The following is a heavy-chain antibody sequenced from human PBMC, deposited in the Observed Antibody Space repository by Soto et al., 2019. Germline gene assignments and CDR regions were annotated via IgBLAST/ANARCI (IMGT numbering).Heavy chain of an antibody. CDR2: ISWDGGST. CDR1: GCTFDDYT. D-gene: IGHD1-26*01. Sequence: PGGSLRLSCGASGCTFDDYTMHWVRQAPGKGLEWVSLISWDGGSTYYADSVKGRFTISRDNSKNSLYLQMNSLRTEDTALYYCAKDISGSYVYYGMDVWGQGTTVTVSS. V-gene: IGHV3-43*01. J-gene: IGHJ6*02. CDR3: AKDISGSYVYYGMDV.